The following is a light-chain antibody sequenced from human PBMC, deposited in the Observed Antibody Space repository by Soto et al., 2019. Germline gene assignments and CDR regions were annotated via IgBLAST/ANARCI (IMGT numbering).Light chain of an antibody. J-gene: IGLJ1*01. CDR1: SSNIGSNT. V-gene: IGLV1-44*01. Sequence: QSVLTQPPSASGTPGQIVAISCSGSSSNIGSNTVTWYQQLPGTAPKLLIYSTSQRSSGVPGRFSGSKSGASASLSISGLQSEDEADHYCAAWDDRLDVYVFGKGTKVT. CDR3: AAWDDRLDVYV. CDR2: STS.